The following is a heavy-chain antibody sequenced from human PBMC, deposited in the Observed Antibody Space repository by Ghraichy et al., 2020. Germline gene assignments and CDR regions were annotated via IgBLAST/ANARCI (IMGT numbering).Heavy chain of an antibody. Sequence: GGSLRLSCAASGFTFSSYEMNWVRQAPGKGLEWVSYISSSGSTIYYADSVKGRFTISRDNAKNSLYLQMNSLRAEDTAVYYCARDHVDIGATINVYYYYMDVWGKGTTVTVSS. CDR1: GFTFSSYE. CDR2: ISSSGSTI. J-gene: IGHJ6*03. CDR3: ARDHVDIGATINVYYYYMDV. D-gene: IGHD5-12*01. V-gene: IGHV3-48*03.